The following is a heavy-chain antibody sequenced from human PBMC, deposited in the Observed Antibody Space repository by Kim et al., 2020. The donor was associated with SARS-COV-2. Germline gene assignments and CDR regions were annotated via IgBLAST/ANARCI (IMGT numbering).Heavy chain of an antibody. V-gene: IGHV4-39*01. J-gene: IGHJ5*02. D-gene: IGHD4-17*01. CDR2: IYYSGST. CDR1: GGSISSSSYY. CDR3: ARHACPTVTNCWFDP. Sequence: SETLSLTCTVSGGSISSSSYYWGWIRQPPGKGLEWIGSIYYSGSTYYNPSLKSRVTISVDTSKNQFSLKLSSVTAADTAVYYCARHACPTVTNCWFDPWGQGTLVTVSS.